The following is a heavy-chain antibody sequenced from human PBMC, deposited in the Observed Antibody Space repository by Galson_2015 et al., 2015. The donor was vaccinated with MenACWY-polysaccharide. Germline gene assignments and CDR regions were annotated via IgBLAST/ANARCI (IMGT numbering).Heavy chain of an antibody. J-gene: IGHJ4*02. V-gene: IGHV3-48*02. D-gene: IGHD4-23*01. CDR2: ITTSGSTR. CDR1: GFTFSSYS. CDR3: ARVRGPTVATWYFDY. Sequence: SLRLSCAGSGFTFSSYSIIWVRQAPGKGLEWVSYITTSGSTRYYADPVKGRFTVSRDNAKNSVYLQMNSLRDEDTAVYYCARVRGPTVATWYFDYSGQGTLVTVSS.